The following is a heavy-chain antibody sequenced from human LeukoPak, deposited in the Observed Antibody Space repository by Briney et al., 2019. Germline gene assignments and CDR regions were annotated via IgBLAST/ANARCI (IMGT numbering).Heavy chain of an antibody. J-gene: IGHJ6*04. CDR3: ARTGYSSSWSNGMDV. D-gene: IGHD6-13*01. V-gene: IGHV1-18*04. CDR1: GYTFTSYG. CDR2: ISAYNAKT. Sequence: ASVKVSCKASGYTFTSYGISWVRQAPGQGLEGMGWISAYNAKTNYAQKLQGRVTMTTDTSTSTACMELRSLRSDDTAVYYCARTGYSSSWSNGMDVWGKGTTVTVSS.